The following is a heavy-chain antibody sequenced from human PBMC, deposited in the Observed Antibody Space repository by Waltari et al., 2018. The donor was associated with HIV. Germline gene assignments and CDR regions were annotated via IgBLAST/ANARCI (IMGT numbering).Heavy chain of an antibody. V-gene: IGHV4-59*01. Sequence: QVQLQESGPGLVKPSETPSLTCTVSGGSISSYYWSWIRQPPGKGLEWIGYIYYSGSTNYNPSLKSRVTISVDTSKNQFSLKLSSVTAADTAVYYCARDRPYGDYWGYYYGMDVWGQGTTVTVSS. CDR3: ARDRPYGDYWGYYYGMDV. J-gene: IGHJ6*02. CDR2: IYYSGST. D-gene: IGHD4-17*01. CDR1: GGSISSYY.